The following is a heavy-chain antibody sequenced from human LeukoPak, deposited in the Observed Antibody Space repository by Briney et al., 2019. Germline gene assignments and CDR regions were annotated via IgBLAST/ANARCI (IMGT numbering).Heavy chain of an antibody. V-gene: IGHV1-46*01. J-gene: IGHJ4*02. CDR1: GYTFTSYY. CDR3: ARADRRRPPYTSSWYSENIFDY. D-gene: IGHD6-13*01. Sequence: GESLKISCKGSGYTFTSYYMNWVRQAPGQGLEWMGIINPSGGSTSYAQKFQGRVTMTRDTSTSTVYMELSSLRSEDTAVYYCARADRRRPPYTSSWYSENIFDYWGQGTLVTVSS. CDR2: INPSGGST.